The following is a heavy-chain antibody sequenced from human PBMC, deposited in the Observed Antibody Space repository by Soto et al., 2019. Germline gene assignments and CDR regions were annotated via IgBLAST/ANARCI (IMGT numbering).Heavy chain of an antibody. CDR2: IYYSGST. D-gene: IGHD3-22*01. V-gene: IGHV4-31*03. J-gene: IGHJ4*02. Sequence: KTSETLSLTCTVSGGSISSGGYYWSWIRQHPGKGLEWIGYIYYSGSTYYNPSLKSRVTISVDTSKNQFSLKLSSVTAADTAVYYCARAGITMIDRGNYFDYWGQGTLVTVSS. CDR3: ARAGITMIDRGNYFDY. CDR1: GGSISSGGYY.